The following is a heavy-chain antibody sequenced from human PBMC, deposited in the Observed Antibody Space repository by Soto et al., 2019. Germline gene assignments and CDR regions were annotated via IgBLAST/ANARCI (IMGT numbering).Heavy chain of an antibody. V-gene: IGHV1-18*01. CDR2: SSAHNGNT. CDR3: ARGRYGDY. Sequence: QVHLVQSGAEVKKPGASVKVSCKGSGYTFTSYGITWVRKAPGQGLEWMGWSSAHNGNTDYAQKLQGRVTVTRDTSTRTAYMELRSLRSDDTAMYYCARGRYGDYWGQGARVTVSS. CDR1: GYTFTSYG. D-gene: IGHD1-1*01. J-gene: IGHJ4*02.